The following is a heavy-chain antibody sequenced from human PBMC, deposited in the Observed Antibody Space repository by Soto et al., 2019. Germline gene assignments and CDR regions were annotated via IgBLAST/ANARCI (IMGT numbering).Heavy chain of an antibody. Sequence: ASVKVSCKASGYTFDNYGISWVRQAPGQGLEWMGWIGAYNGDTNYAKKIQGRVTMTTDTSTTTAYMELRSLNFDDTAVYYCAIDQSLARQVAPYYCGQGTQVTVSS. D-gene: IGHD2-21*01. CDR1: GYTFDNYG. CDR3: AIDQSLARQVAPYY. V-gene: IGHV1-18*01. CDR2: IGAYNGDT. J-gene: IGHJ4*02.